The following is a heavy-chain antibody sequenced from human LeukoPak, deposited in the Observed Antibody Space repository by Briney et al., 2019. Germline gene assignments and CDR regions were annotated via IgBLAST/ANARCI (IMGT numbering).Heavy chain of an antibody. Sequence: QPGRSLRLSCAASGFAFSTYAMHWVRQAPGKGLEWVSLISNDGSNKNYADSVKGRFTISRDNSKITLYLQTNSLRTEDTAVYYCARSRQREYCSGGYCYSYYYYGMDVWGQGTTVAVSS. CDR1: GFAFSTYA. CDR3: ARSRQREYCSGGYCYSYYYYGMDV. V-gene: IGHV3-30-3*01. CDR2: ISNDGSNK. D-gene: IGHD2-15*01. J-gene: IGHJ6*02.